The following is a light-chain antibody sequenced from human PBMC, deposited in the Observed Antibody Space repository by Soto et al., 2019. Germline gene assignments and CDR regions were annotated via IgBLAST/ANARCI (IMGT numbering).Light chain of an antibody. V-gene: IGKV1-5*03. Sequence: DIQMTQSPSTLSASVGDRVTITCRASESIDSWLAWHQQKPGRAPKLLISKAYSLESGVPSRFSGSGLGTEFTLTISSLQPDDFATYYCQQYNSYRAFGQGTKVEI. CDR1: ESIDSW. J-gene: IGKJ1*01. CDR2: KAY. CDR3: QQYNSYRA.